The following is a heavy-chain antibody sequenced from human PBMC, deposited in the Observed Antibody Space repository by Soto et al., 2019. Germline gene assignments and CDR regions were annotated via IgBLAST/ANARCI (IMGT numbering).Heavy chain of an antibody. Sequence: EVQLLESGGGLVQPGGSLRLSCATSGFTFSSYAMSWVRQAPGKGLEWVSAISGSGGSTYYADSVKGRFTISRDNSKNTLYLQMYSLRAEDTAVYYCAKQGLRCLEWLFGYWGQGTLVTVSS. V-gene: IGHV3-23*01. D-gene: IGHD3-3*01. J-gene: IGHJ4*02. CDR3: AKQGLRCLEWLFGY. CDR1: GFTFSSYA. CDR2: ISGSGGST.